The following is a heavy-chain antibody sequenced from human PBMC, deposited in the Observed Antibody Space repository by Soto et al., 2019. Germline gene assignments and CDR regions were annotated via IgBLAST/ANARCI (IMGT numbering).Heavy chain of an antibody. CDR1: GGSIISGGYS. D-gene: IGHD3-22*01. J-gene: IGHJ3*02. CDR3: ARSGYYYDSSDSDAFDI. Sequence: SETLSLTCAVSGGSIISGGYSWSWLRQPPGKGLEWIGYIYHSGSTYYNPSLKSRVTISVDRSKNQFSLKLSSVTAADTAVYYCARSGYYYDSSDSDAFDIWGQGTMVTVSS. CDR2: IYHSGST. V-gene: IGHV4-30-2*01.